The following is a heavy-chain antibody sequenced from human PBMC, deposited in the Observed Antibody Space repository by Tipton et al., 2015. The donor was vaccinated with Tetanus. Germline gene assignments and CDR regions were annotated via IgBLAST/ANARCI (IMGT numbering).Heavy chain of an antibody. V-gene: IGHV4-31*03. D-gene: IGHD1-26*01. Sequence: LRLSFTVSGGPISSGGYYWSWIRQHPGKGLEWIGDIYYSGSTYYNPSLKSRVTLSVDTSKNQFSLKLNSVSAADTAVYYCARDQARGARGWNYFDYWGQGTLVTVSS. J-gene: IGHJ4*02. CDR3: ARDQARGARGWNYFDY. CDR1: GGPISSGGYY. CDR2: IYYSGST.